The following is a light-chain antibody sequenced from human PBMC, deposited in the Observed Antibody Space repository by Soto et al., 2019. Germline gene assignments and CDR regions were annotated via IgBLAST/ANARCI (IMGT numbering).Light chain of an antibody. Sequence: DIQMTQSPSSLSASVGDRVTISCRASQSIRNYVSWYQQKPGTAPKLLIRAASTLQSGVPSRFSGSGSGTDFTLTISSLQIEDFATYYCQQYDSTPQTFGQGTNVEI. V-gene: IGKV1-39*01. CDR1: QSIRNY. CDR2: AAS. J-gene: IGKJ1*01. CDR3: QQYDSTPQT.